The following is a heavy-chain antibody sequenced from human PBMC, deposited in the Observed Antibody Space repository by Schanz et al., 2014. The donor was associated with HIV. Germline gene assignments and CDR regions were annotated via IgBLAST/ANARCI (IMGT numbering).Heavy chain of an antibody. Sequence: QAQLVQSGAEVKKPGASVKISCKASGYGYIFTTYYIHWVRQAPGQVLEWMGMIKTSGGTTTYALGGRGRKKTTGGTTTYAQKFQGRVTLTRDTTATTVYMELSSLKSEDTAVYYCARTHYSVVSSRAMDVWGQGTTVTVSS. V-gene: IGHV1-46*01. CDR1: GYGYIFTTYY. CDR3: ARTHYSVVSSRAMDV. CDR2: IKTSGGTTTYALGGRGRKKTTGGTT. J-gene: IGHJ6*02. D-gene: IGHD2-15*01.